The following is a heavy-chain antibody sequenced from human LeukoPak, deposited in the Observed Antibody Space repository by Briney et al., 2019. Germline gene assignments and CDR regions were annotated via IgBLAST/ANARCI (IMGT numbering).Heavy chain of an antibody. D-gene: IGHD3-9*01. CDR3: GKTDIYFNPIDY. CDR1: GVSISSSEW. J-gene: IGHJ4*02. V-gene: IGHV4-4*02. Sequence: NPSETLSLTCAVSGVSISSSEWWIWVRQPPGQGLEWIGEIHRDGRTRYNPSFKSRVTMSMDYSKNQFSLSVTSVTAADTAIYYCGKTDIYFNPIDYWGPGSLVTVSS. CDR2: IHRDGRT.